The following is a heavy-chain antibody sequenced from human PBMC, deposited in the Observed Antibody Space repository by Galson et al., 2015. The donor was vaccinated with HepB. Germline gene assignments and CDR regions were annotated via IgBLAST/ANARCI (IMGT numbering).Heavy chain of an antibody. V-gene: IGHV3-21*01. CDR2: ISSSSSYI. D-gene: IGHD3-16*01. Sequence: SLRLSCAVSGFTFRSYSMNWVRQAPGKGLEWVSSISSSSSYIYYADSVKGRFTISRDNAKNSLFLQMNSLRAEDTAVYYCVRGSPGGAYYYYGMDVWGQGTTVTVSS. CDR1: GFTFRSYS. J-gene: IGHJ6*02. CDR3: VRGSPGGAYYYYGMDV.